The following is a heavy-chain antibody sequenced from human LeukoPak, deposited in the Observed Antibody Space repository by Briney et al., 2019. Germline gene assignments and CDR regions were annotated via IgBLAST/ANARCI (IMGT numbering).Heavy chain of an antibody. CDR3: AREQPAGSTDY. V-gene: IGHV3-64*01. CDR2: ISPDGTKT. J-gene: IGHJ4*02. CDR1: GFSFSSYS. Sequence: GGPLRLSCAASGFSFSSYSWNWVRQPPGKGLDYVSFISPDGTKTSYTNSVRGRFTISRDNSKNALYLQMGSLRDEDTAMYFCAREQPAGSTDYWGQGTLVTVSS. D-gene: IGHD2-2*01.